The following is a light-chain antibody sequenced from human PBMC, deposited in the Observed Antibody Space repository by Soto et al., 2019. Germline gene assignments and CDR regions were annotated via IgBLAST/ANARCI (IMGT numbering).Light chain of an antibody. CDR3: QQRSNWI. Sequence: EIVMTQSPATLSVSPGERATLSCRASQSISSNLAWYRQKPGQAPRLLIYDASNRATGIPARFSGSGSGTDFTLTISSLEPEDFAVYYCQQRSNWIFGPGTKVDIK. J-gene: IGKJ3*01. CDR1: QSISSN. CDR2: DAS. V-gene: IGKV3-11*01.